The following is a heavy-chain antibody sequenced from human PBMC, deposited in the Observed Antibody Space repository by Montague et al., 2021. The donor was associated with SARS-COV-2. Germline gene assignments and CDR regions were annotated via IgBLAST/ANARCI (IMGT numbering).Heavy chain of an antibody. V-gene: IGHV4-34*01. Sequence: SETLSLTCGVSGVSFGGDHWSWIRQPPGKGLEWIGDINQSGSTNYNPSLKSRVTISVDTSRNQFSLKLTSVTAADTAVYFCAGGHLSVSMIVVVFASTSYYFDYWGQGALVTVSS. CDR1: GVSFGGDH. J-gene: IGHJ4*02. D-gene: IGHD3-22*01. CDR2: INQSGST. CDR3: AGGHLSVSMIVVVFASTSYYFDY.